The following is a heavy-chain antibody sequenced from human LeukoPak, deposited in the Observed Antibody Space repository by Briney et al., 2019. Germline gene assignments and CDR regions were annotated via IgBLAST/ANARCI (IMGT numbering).Heavy chain of an antibody. CDR1: GYTFTGYY. Sequence: ASVKVSCKASGYTFTGYYMHWVRQAPGQGLEWMGWINPNSGGTNYAQKFQGRVTMTRDTSISTAYMELSRLRSDDTAVYYRASLHIVVVPAAAPGYYGMDVWGQGTTVTVSS. V-gene: IGHV1-2*02. D-gene: IGHD2-2*01. J-gene: IGHJ6*02. CDR2: INPNSGGT. CDR3: ASLHIVVVPAAAPGYYGMDV.